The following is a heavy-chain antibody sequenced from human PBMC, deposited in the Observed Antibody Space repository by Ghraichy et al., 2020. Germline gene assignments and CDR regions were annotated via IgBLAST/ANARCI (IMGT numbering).Heavy chain of an antibody. D-gene: IGHD5-12*01. CDR2: IIPIFGTA. J-gene: IGHJ6*02. CDR1: GGTFSSYA. V-gene: IGHV1-69*13. CDR3: GMGVVATTGYYYGMDV. Sequence: SVKVSCKASGGTFSSYAISWVRQAPGQGLEWMGGIIPIFGTANYAQKFQGRVTITADESTSTAYMELSSLRSEDTAVYYCGMGVVATTGYYYGMDVWGQGTTVTVSS.